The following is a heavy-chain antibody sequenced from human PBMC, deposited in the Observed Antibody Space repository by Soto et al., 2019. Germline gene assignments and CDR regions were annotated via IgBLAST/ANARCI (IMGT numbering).Heavy chain of an antibody. J-gene: IGHJ4*02. CDR1: GYYIRSGYY. CDR3: VRSGGNYPDH. V-gene: IGHV4-38-2*01. D-gene: IGHD2-15*01. Sequence: SETLSLTCAVSGYYIRSGYYWSWIRQPPGKGLEWIGNIYHSGSTYYTPSLKSRVTMSIDTSKNQFSLSLRSATAPDTAIYYCVRSGGNYPDHWGQGALVTVSS. CDR2: IYHSGST.